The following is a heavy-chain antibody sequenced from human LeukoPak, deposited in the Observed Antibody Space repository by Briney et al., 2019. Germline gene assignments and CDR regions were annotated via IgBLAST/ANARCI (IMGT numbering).Heavy chain of an antibody. V-gene: IGHV1-8*01. CDR3: ARAVRRSGYYSGITGTTSRYYFDY. CDR2: MNPNSGNT. Sequence: GASVKVSCKASGYTSASYDINWVRQATGQGLEWMGWMNPNSGNTGYAQKFQGRVTMTRNTSISTAYMELSSLRSEDTAVYYCARAVRRSGYYSGITGTTSRYYFDYWGQGTLVTVSS. D-gene: IGHD1-20*01. J-gene: IGHJ4*02. CDR1: GYTSASYD.